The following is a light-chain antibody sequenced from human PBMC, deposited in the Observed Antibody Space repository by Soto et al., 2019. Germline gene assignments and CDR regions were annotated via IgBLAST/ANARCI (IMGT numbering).Light chain of an antibody. Sequence: EIVLTQSPGTLSLSPGDRGILSCRASQSVTNSSLAWYQQKPGQAPRLLLYGASNRATGIPDRFSGSGSGTDFALTINRLEGEDFAVYSCQQYGSSPYTFGQGTKREIK. V-gene: IGKV3-20*01. CDR3: QQYGSSPYT. CDR1: QSVTNSS. J-gene: IGKJ2*01. CDR2: GAS.